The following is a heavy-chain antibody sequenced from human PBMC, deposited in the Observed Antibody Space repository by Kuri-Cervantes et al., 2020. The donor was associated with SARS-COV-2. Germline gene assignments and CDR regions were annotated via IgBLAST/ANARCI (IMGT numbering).Heavy chain of an antibody. Sequence: SETRAVTCTVSGYSISSGYYWGWIRQPPGKGLGWIGSIYYSGSTYYNPSLKSRVTISVDTSKNQFSLKLSSVTAADTAVYYCARHYYGSGSYYNWGSFDYWGQGTLVTVSS. D-gene: IGHD3-10*01. V-gene: IGHV4-38-2*02. J-gene: IGHJ4*02. CDR3: ARHYYGSGSYYNWGSFDY. CDR1: GYSISSGYY. CDR2: IYYSGST.